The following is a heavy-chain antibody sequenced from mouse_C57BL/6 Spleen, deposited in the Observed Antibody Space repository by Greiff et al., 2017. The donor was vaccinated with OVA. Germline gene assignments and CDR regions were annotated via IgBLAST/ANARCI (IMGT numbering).Heavy chain of an antibody. J-gene: IGHJ2*01. CDR1: GFTFSSSG. Sequence: EVKLVESGGDLVKPGGSLKLSCAASGFTFSSSGMSWVRQTPDKRLEWVATISSGGSYTYYPDSVKGRVTISRDNAKNTLYLQMSSLKSEDTAMYYCARRGDFDYWGQGTTLTVSS. CDR2: ISSGGSYT. V-gene: IGHV5-6*02. CDR3: ARRGDFDY.